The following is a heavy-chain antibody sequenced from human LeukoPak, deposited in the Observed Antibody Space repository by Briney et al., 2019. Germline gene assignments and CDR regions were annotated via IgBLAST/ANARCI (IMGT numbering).Heavy chain of an antibody. CDR1: GYTFTGYY. CDR3: ARGSWFGEKDFDY. Sequence: ASVKVSLKASGYTFTGYYMHWVRQAPGQGLEWMGRINPNSGGTNYAQKFQGRVTMTSDTSISTAYTEPSRLRSDDTAVYYCARGSWFGEKDFDYWGQGTLVTVSS. V-gene: IGHV1-2*06. D-gene: IGHD3-10*01. J-gene: IGHJ4*02. CDR2: INPNSGGT.